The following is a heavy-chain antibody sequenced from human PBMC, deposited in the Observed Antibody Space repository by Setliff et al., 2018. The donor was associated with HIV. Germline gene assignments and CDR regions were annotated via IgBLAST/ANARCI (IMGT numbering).Heavy chain of an antibody. CDR2: IYFTGSR. Sequence: SETLSLTCTVSVGSISTYYWSWIRQPPGKGLEWIWSIYFTGSRDNNPSLKSRVTLSVDTSKHQFSLKLSSVTAADTAVYYCARVQMAYAAFDVWGQGTMVTVSS. CDR1: VGSISTYY. CDR3: ARVQMAYAAFDV. J-gene: IGHJ3*01. V-gene: IGHV4-59*01. D-gene: IGHD4-17*01.